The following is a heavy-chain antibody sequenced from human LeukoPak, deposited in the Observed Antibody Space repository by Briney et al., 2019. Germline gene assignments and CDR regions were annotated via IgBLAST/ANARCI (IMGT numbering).Heavy chain of an antibody. CDR2: INPNSGGT. CDR1: GYTFTGYY. J-gene: IGHJ4*02. V-gene: IGHV1-2*02. CDR3: ARERTLTSCYDY. D-gene: IGHD2-15*01. Sequence: ASVKVSCKASGYTFTGYYMHWVRQAPGQGLKWMGWINPNSGGTNYAQKFQGRVTMTRDTSISTAYMELSRLRSDDTAVYYCARERTLTSCYDYWGQGTLVTVSS.